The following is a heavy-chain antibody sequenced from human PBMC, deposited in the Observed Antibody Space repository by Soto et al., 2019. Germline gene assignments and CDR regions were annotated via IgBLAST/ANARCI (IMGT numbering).Heavy chain of an antibody. D-gene: IGHD2-8*02. CDR3: VRGSGTVQH. J-gene: IGHJ1*01. V-gene: IGHV3-7*01. CDR1: GFIFSSYE. CDR2: IKQDGGER. Sequence: EAQLVESGGGLVQPGGSLRLSCAASGFIFSSYEMSWVRQAPGKGLEWVAYIKQDGGERYYVDSVKGRFSISRDNAKNSLYLQMNSLRAEDTAMYYCVRGSGTVQHWGQGTLVTVSS.